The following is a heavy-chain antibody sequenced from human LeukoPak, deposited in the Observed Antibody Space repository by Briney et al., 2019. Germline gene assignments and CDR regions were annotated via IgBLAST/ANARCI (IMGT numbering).Heavy chain of an antibody. CDR1: GFTFSSHS. J-gene: IGHJ4*02. Sequence: GGSLRLSCAASGFTFSSHSMNWVRQAPGKGLEWVSSISSSSSYIYYADSVKGRFTISRDNAKNSLYLQMNSLRAEDTAVYYCAREPCGGDCSPYFDYWGQGTLVTVSS. CDR2: ISSSSSYI. V-gene: IGHV3-21*01. D-gene: IGHD2-21*02. CDR3: AREPCGGDCSPYFDY.